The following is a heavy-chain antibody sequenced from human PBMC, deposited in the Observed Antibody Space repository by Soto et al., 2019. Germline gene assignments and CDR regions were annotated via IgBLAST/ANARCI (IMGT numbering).Heavy chain of an antibody. J-gene: IGHJ4*02. CDR3: ANTYTWRRFDI. V-gene: IGHV3-53*01. CDR2: IYSGGST. D-gene: IGHD3-16*01. Sequence: VPLRVRKAVAWVTVASNYITWVRQAPGKGLEWVSVIYSGGSTYYADSVRGRFTISGDNSKNTLYLQMTSLRAEDTAVYYCANTYTWRRFDIWGQGTLVTVSS. CDR1: WVTVASNY.